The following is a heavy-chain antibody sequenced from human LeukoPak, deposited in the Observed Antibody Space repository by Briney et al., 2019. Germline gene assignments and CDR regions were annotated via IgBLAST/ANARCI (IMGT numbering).Heavy chain of an antibody. D-gene: IGHD3-3*01. CDR2: IYSGGST. J-gene: IGHJ6*03. V-gene: IGHV3-66*02. CDR1: GLTVSSNY. Sequence: SGGSLRLSCAASGLTVSSNYMSWVRQAPGKGLEWVSVIYSGGSTYYADSVKGRFTISRDNSKNTLYLQMNSLRAEDTAVYYCARDHENLLRFLEWSPYYYMDVWGKGTTVTVSS. CDR3: ARDHENLLRFLEWSPYYYMDV.